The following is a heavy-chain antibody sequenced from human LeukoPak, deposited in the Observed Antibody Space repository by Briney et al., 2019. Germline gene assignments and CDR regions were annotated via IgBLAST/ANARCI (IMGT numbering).Heavy chain of an antibody. CDR2: IYTSGNT. D-gene: IGHD5-12*01. Sequence: PSETLSLTCTVSGGSISSYYWSWIRQPAGKGLEWIGRIYTSGNTNYNPSLKSRVTMSVDTSKNQFSLKLSSVTAADTAVYYCARDNRGYSKTNWFDPWGQGTLVTVSS. CDR3: ARDNRGYSKTNWFDP. J-gene: IGHJ5*02. CDR1: GGSISSYY. V-gene: IGHV4-4*07.